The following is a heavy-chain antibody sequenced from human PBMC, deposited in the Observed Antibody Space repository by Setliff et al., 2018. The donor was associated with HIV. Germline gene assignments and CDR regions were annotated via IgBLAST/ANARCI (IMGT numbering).Heavy chain of an antibody. CDR3: ARPLDYYYDSSGYSGAFDI. CDR2: MNPNSGNT. Sequence: GASVKVSCKASGYTFTSYDINWVRQATGQGLEWMGWMNPNSGNTGYAQKFQGRVTITADKSTSTAYMELSSLRSEDTAVYYCARPLDYYYDSSGYSGAFDIWGQGTMVTVSS. D-gene: IGHD3-22*01. J-gene: IGHJ3*02. V-gene: IGHV1-8*01. CDR1: GYTFTSYD.